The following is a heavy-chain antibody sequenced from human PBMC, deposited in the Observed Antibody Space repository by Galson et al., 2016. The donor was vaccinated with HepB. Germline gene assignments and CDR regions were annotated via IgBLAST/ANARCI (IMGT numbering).Heavy chain of an antibody. CDR1: GDSVSNNSAA. CDR3: GRGWGYGLGYNWFDP. J-gene: IGHJ5*02. CDR2: KYYRSKWYH. D-gene: IGHD3-10*01. Sequence: CAISGDSVSNNSAAWTWIRQSPSRGLEWLGRKYYRSKWYHDYAVSVKSSITINPDTSKHPLSLPMNSVHPEDTAVYYCGRGWGYGLGYNWFDPWGQGTLVTGSS. V-gene: IGHV6-1*01.